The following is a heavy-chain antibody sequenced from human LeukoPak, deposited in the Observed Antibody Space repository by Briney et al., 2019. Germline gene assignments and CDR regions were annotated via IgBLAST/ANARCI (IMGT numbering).Heavy chain of an antibody. CDR3: AKKATVITPGNYVDY. J-gene: IGHJ4*02. V-gene: IGHV3-23*01. CDR1: GFTFSSYA. CDR2: IDTRGAT. Sequence: GGSLRLSCAASGFTFSSYAMTWVRQGPGKGLEWVSTIDTRGATFYADSVKGRFTISRDNSKNTLYLQMNSLRDEDTALYYCAKKATVITPGNYVDYWGQGTLVPVSS. D-gene: IGHD4-23*01.